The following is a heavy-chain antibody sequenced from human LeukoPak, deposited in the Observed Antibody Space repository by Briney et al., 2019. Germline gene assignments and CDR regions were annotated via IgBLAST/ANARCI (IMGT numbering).Heavy chain of an antibody. D-gene: IGHD3-3*01. CDR3: AKEGGDLWSGHYYYYMDV. CDR2: ISYDGSNK. J-gene: IGHJ6*03. CDR1: GFTSSTYA. V-gene: IGHV3-30*04. Sequence: GGSLRLSRAASGFTSSTYAMHWVRRAPGKGLEGVAVISYDGSNKYYADSVKGRFTISRDNSKNTLYLQMTSLRAEDTAIYYCAKEGGDLWSGHYYYYMDVWGKGTTVTVSS.